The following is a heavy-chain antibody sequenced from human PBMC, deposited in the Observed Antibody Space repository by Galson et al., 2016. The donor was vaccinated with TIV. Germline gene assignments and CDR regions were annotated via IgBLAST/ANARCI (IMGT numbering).Heavy chain of an antibody. D-gene: IGHD7-27*01. J-gene: IGHJ4*02. CDR3: ARVNWARAFDY. V-gene: IGHV1-2*02. CDR1: GGTFITYP. Sequence: SVKVSCKASGGTFITYPFSWVRQAPGQGLEWLGWFNPDSGATQYAQKFQGRVTMTRDTSISTAYMELRRLISDDTAVYYCARVNWARAFDYWGQGTQVTVSS. CDR2: FNPDSGAT.